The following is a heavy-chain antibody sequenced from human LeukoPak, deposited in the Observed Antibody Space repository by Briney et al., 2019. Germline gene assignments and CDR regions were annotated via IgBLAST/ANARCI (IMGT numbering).Heavy chain of an antibody. J-gene: IGHJ3*02. CDR1: GYTFTSYA. CDR3: ARRSLDTAMVSDAFDI. D-gene: IGHD5-18*01. CDR2: INAGNGNT. V-gene: IGHV1-3*01. Sequence: GASVKVSCKASGYTFTSYAMHWVRQAPGQRFEWMGWINAGNGNTKYSQKFQGRVTITRDTSASTAYMELSSLRSEDTAVYYCARRSLDTAMVSDAFDIWGQGTMVTVSS.